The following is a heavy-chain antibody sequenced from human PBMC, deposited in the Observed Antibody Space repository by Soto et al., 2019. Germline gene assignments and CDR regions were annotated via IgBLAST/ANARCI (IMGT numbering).Heavy chain of an antibody. Sequence: QVQLQESGPGLVKPSETLSLSCTVSGGSISSYYWSWFRQSPGKRMEWIGYVHHSWGSSYNPSLPSRVAISLDPSKSQFSLKVPSVTATDTAVYYCARQGFGPLHGLVDVWGQGTTVTVSS. V-gene: IGHV4-59*08. D-gene: IGHD3-10*01. J-gene: IGHJ6*02. CDR1: GGSISSYY. CDR3: ARQGFGPLHGLVDV. CDR2: VHHSWGS.